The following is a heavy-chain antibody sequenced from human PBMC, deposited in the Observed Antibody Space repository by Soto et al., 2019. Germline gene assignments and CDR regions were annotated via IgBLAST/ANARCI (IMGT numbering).Heavy chain of an antibody. V-gene: IGHV3-30*18. CDR3: AKTLDGYGDYFDY. CDR1: GFTFSSYG. Sequence: QVQLVESGGGVVQPGRSLRLSCAASGFTFSSYGMHWVRQAPGKGLEWVAVISYDGSNKYYADSVKGRFTISRDNSKNTLYLQMNSLRAEDTAVYYCAKTLDGYGDYFDYWGQGTLVTVSS. CDR2: ISYDGSNK. D-gene: IGHD4-17*01. J-gene: IGHJ4*02.